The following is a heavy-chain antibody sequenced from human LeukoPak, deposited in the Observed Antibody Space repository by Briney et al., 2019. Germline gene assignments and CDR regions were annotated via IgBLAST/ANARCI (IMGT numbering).Heavy chain of an antibody. CDR1: GFTFSSYA. CDR3: ARDSVGATNYFDY. CDR2: ISYDGSNK. V-gene: IGHV3-30-3*01. D-gene: IGHD1-26*01. Sequence: SGGSLRLSCAASGFTFSSYAMHWVRQAPGKELEWVAVISYDGSNKYYADSVKGRFTISRDNSKNTLYLQMNSLRAEDTAVYYCARDSVGATNYFDYWGQGTLVTVSS. J-gene: IGHJ4*02.